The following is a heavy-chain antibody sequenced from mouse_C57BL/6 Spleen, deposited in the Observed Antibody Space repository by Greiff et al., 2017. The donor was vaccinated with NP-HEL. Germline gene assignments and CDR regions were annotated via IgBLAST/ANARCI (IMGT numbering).Heavy chain of an antibody. CDR3: AREGDFAY. Sequence: EVQLVESGGGLVKPGGSLKLSCAASGFTFSSYAMSWVRQTPEKRLEWVATISDGGSYTYYPDNVKGRFTISRDNAKNNLYLQMSHLKSEDTAMYYCAREGDFAYWGQGTLVTVSA. CDR2: ISDGGSYT. V-gene: IGHV5-4*01. CDR1: GFTFSSYA. J-gene: IGHJ3*01.